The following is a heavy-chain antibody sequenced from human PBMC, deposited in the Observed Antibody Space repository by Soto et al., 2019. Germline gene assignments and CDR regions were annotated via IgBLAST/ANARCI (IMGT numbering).Heavy chain of an antibody. CDR1: GYTFTSYA. J-gene: IGHJ4*02. CDR2: INAGNGNT. CDR3: ARAWVVVTAPDY. V-gene: IGHV1-3*01. D-gene: IGHD2-21*02. Sequence: ASVKVSCKASGYTFTSYAMHWVRQATGQRLEWMGWINAGNGNTKYSQKFQGRVTITRDTSASTAYMELSSLRSEDTAVDYCARAWVVVTAPDYWGQGTLVTSPQ.